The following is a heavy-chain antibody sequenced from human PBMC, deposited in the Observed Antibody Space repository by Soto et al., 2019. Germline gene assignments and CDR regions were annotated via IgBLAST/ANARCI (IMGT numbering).Heavy chain of an antibody. CDR1: GGSISSSSYY. V-gene: IGHV4-39*01. CDR2: IYYSGST. D-gene: IGHD1-7*01. J-gene: IGHJ5*02. Sequence: LSLTCTVSGGSISSSSYYWGWIRQPPGKGLEWIGSIYYSGSTYYNPSLKSRVTISVDTSKNQFSLKLSSVTAADTAVYYCARLPNNWNYRPNWFDPWGQGTLVTVSS. CDR3: ARLPNNWNYRPNWFDP.